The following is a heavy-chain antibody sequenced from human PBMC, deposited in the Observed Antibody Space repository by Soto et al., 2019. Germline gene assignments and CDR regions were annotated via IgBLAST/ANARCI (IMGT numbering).Heavy chain of an antibody. CDR2: ISGGGGRT. J-gene: IGHJ4*02. Sequence: EVQLLESGGGLVQPGGSLRLSCAASGFNFSTYAMSWVRQAPGKGLEWVSVISGGGGRTNYAGSVKGRFTISRDNSKNTLDIQMNSLRAEDTAVYYCAKGLEVTIFGVVTIYDYWGQGTLVTVSS. D-gene: IGHD3-3*01. CDR1: GFNFSTYA. CDR3: AKGLEVTIFGVVTIYDY. V-gene: IGHV3-23*01.